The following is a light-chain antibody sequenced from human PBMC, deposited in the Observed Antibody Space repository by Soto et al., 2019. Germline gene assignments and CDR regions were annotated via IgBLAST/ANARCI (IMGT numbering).Light chain of an antibody. CDR3: QQYNIWPWYT. J-gene: IGKJ2*01. CDR1: ENVNYN. Sequence: EIVMTQSPATLSVSPGERATLSCRASENVNYNLAWYQQKPGQAPRLLIYYASTRATGIPARFSGSGSATEFTLTISSLQSEDFAVYYCQQYNIWPWYTFGQGTKLEIK. CDR2: YAS. V-gene: IGKV3-15*01.